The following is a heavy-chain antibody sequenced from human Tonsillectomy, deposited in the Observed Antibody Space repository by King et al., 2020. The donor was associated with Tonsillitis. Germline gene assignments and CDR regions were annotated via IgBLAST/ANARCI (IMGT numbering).Heavy chain of an antibody. Sequence: VQLQESGGGLVQPGGSLRLSCAASGFHFSNYAMSWVRQAPGKGLEWVSAISSSGGKKYYADSVKGRLTISRDNSKNTLYLKMNSLRDEDTAVYYCAKDLEHCSSASSYVVSSGWFDPWGQGTLVTVSS. CDR3: AKDLEHCSSASSYVVSSGWFDP. CDR2: ISSSGGKK. J-gene: IGHJ5*02. D-gene: IGHD2-2*01. V-gene: IGHV3-23*01. CDR1: GFHFSNYA.